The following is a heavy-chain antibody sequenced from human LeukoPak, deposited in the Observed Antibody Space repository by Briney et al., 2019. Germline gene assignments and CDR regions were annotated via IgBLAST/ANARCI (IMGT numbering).Heavy chain of an antibody. J-gene: IGHJ4*02. CDR2: IHHSGST. CDR1: GGSISRSNW. CDR3: AANSADYNTLGSSYKV. V-gene: IGHV4-4*02. D-gene: IGHD3-10*01. Sequence: SGTLSLTCRVSGGSISRSNWWSWVRPPPGKGLEWIGEIHHSGSTNYNPSLKSRVTMSVDKSKKHFSLKLSPVTAADTAVYYCAANSADYNTLGSSYKVWGQGTLVTVSS.